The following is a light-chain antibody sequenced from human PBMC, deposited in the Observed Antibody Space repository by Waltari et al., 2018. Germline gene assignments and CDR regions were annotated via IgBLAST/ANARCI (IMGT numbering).Light chain of an antibody. CDR1: ALPKQY. J-gene: IGLJ3*02. CDR3: QSADTRGSRWV. Sequence: SYELTQPPSVSVSPGQTARITCSGDALPKQYAYWYQQKPGQAPILVIYKDSERPSGIPERFAGSSSGRIVTLTISGVQAEDEADYYCQSADTRGSRWVFGGGTKLTVL. V-gene: IGLV3-25*03. CDR2: KDS.